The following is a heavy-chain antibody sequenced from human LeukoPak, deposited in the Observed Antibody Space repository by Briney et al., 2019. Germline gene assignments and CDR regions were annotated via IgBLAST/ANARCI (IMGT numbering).Heavy chain of an antibody. D-gene: IGHD3-10*01. CDR1: GYTFTSYG. CDR3: ARAPYYYGSVTYWTGAFDI. Sequence: ASVKVSCKASGYTFTSYGISWVRQAPGQGLEWMGWISAYNGITNYAQKLQGRVTMTTDTSTSTAYMELSSLRSEDTAVYYWARAPYYYGSVTYWTGAFDIWGQGTMVTVSS. V-gene: IGHV1-18*01. J-gene: IGHJ3*02. CDR2: ISAYNGIT.